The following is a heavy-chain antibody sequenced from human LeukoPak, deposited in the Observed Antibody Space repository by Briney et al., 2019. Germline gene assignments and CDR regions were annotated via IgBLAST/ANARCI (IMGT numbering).Heavy chain of an antibody. Sequence: GASVKVSCKASGGTFSNYAISWLRQAPGQGLEWMGRIIPVSGIPSYAQKFQGRVTITADRSTSTAYVELSSLRSDDTAVYYCAQPFSGGSGSFYGLDVWGQGTTVTVSS. D-gene: IGHD3-10*01. CDR1: GGTFSNYA. CDR2: IIPVSGIP. CDR3: AQPFSGGSGSFYGLDV. V-gene: IGHV1-69*04. J-gene: IGHJ6*02.